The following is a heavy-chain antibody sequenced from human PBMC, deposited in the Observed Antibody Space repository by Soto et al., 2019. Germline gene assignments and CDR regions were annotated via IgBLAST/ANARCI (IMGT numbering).Heavy chain of an antibody. V-gene: IGHV4-59*01. J-gene: IGHJ3*02. Sequence: SLTCTVSGGSIRSYYWSWIRQPPGMGLEWIGYIYSSGSTNYNPSLKSRVTISVDTSKSQFSLKLSSVTAADTAVYYCARGAAAFDIWGRGTMVTVSS. CDR3: ARGAAAFDI. CDR1: GGSIRSYY. CDR2: IYSSGST. D-gene: IGHD6-25*01.